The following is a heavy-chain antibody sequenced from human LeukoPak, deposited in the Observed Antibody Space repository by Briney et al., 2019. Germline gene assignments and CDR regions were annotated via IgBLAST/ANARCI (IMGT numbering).Heavy chain of an antibody. CDR1: GFNFRGYA. J-gene: IGHJ6*02. CDR3: AKDRDGSDSFNKRMDV. V-gene: IGHV3-30*02. D-gene: IGHD3-10*01. CDR2: IRSIGNEK. Sequence: GGSLRLSCVASGFNFRGYAMHWVRQAPGKGLEWMALIRSIGNEKYYIDAVQGRFTISRDNSRNTLFLQMNSLRPEDTAVYYCAKDRDGSDSFNKRMDVWGPGTTVTVPS.